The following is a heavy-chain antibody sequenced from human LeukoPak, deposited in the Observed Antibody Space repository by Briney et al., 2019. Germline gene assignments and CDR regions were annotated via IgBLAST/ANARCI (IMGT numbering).Heavy chain of an antibody. D-gene: IGHD3-10*01. V-gene: IGHV4-38-2*01. CDR1: GFTSSSYS. CDR2: IYRTGST. J-gene: IGHJ4*02. Sequence: GSLRLSCAASGFTSSSYSMNWVRQAPGKGLEWIGSIYRTGSTYYNPSLKGRVTISVDTSTNQFSLKLSSVIAADTAVYYCARVSDGSGSYYFDYWGQGTLVTVSS. CDR3: ARVSDGSGSYYFDY.